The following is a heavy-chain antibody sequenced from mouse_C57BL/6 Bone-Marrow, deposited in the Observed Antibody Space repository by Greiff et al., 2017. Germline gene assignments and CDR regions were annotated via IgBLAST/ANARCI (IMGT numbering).Heavy chain of an antibody. Sequence: QVQLQQPGAELVRPGSSVKLSCKASGYTFTSYWMHWVKQRPIQGLEWIGNIDPSDSETHYNQKFKDKATLTVDKSSSTAYMQLSSLTSEDSAVYYCARDMVTTRVYYAMDYWGQGTSVTVSS. CDR3: ARDMVTTRVYYAMDY. V-gene: IGHV1-52*01. CDR1: GYTFTSYW. D-gene: IGHD2-2*01. CDR2: IDPSDSET. J-gene: IGHJ4*01.